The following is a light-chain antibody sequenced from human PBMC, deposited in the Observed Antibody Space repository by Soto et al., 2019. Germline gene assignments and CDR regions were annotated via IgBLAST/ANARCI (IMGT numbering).Light chain of an antibody. CDR2: AAS. CDR1: QGISSY. V-gene: IGKV1-8*01. Sequence: AIRMTQSPSSLSASTGDRVTITCRASQGISSYLAWYQQKPGKAPKLLIYAASTLQSGVPSRFSGSGSGTDFTLTISSLQPEDFATYYCLLDFSYFWAFGQGTKVDIK. CDR3: LLDFSYFWA. J-gene: IGKJ1*01.